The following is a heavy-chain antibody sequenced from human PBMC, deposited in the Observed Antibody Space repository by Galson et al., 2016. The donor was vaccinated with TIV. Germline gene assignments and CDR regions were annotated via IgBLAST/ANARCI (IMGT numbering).Heavy chain of an antibody. J-gene: IGHJ4*02. CDR3: ARGTGFGYGFWY. Sequence: ETLSLTCAVSGYSISRGFYWAWIRQPPGKGLEWMGTIYHGGGTYFNPSLKSRVAISVDTSKNQFSLKLTSVTASDTAVYYCARGTGFGYGFWYWGQGALVTVSS. D-gene: IGHD3/OR15-3a*01. CDR1: GYSISRGFY. CDR2: IYHGGGT. V-gene: IGHV4-38-2*01.